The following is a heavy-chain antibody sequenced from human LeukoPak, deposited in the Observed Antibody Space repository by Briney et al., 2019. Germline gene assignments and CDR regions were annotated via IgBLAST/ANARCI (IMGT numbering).Heavy chain of an antibody. D-gene: IGHD6-13*01. V-gene: IGHV4-30-2*01. Sequence: SETLSLTCAVSGGSISSGGYSWSWIRQPPGKGLEWIGYIYHSGSTYYNPSLKSRVTISVDRSKNQFSLKLSSVTAADTAVYYCAREVSGIAAAVYYFDYWGQGTLVTVSS. J-gene: IGHJ4*02. CDR2: IYHSGST. CDR3: AREVSGIAAAVYYFDY. CDR1: GGSISSGGYS.